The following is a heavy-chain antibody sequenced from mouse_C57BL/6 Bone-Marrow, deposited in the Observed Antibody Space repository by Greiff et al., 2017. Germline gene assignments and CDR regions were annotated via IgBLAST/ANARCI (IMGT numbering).Heavy chain of an antibody. D-gene: IGHD2-4*01. CDR2: ISSGSSTI. CDR1: GFTFSDYG. Sequence: EVKVVESGGGLVKPGGSLKLSCAASGFTFSDYGMHWVRQAPEKGLEWVAYISSGSSTIYYADTVKGRFTISRDNAKNTLFLQMTSLRSEDTAMDYCADDYDWFAYWGQGTLVTVSA. J-gene: IGHJ3*01. V-gene: IGHV5-17*01. CDR3: ADDYDWFAY.